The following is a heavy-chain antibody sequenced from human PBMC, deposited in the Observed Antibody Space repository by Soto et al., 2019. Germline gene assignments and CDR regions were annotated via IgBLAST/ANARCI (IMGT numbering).Heavy chain of an antibody. V-gene: IGHV3-30*18. CDR2: ISYDGSNK. D-gene: IGHD2-2*01. J-gene: IGHJ6*02. CDR1: GFTFSTYG. Sequence: QVQLVESGGGVVQPGRSLRLSCAASGFTFSTYGMHWVRQAPGKGLEWVAVISYDGSNKYYADSVKGRLTISRDNSKNTLYLQMSSLRAEDTAVYFCAKGQHCRSTSCYFYYYGVDVWGQGTTVAVSS. CDR3: AKGQHCRSTSCYFYYYGVDV.